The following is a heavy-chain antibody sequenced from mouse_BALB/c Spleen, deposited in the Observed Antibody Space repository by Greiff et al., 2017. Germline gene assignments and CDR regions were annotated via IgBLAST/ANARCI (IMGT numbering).Heavy chain of an antibody. V-gene: IGHV5-17*02. CDR2: ISSGSSTI. J-gene: IGHJ2*01. Sequence: EVKLVESGGGLVQPGGSRKLSCAASGFTFSSFGMHWVRQAPEKGLEWVAYISSGSSTIYYADTVKGRFTISRDNPKNTLFLQMTSLRSEDTAMYYCARYYGSSYFDYWGQDTTLTVSS. CDR1: GFTFSSFG. CDR3: ARYYGSSYFDY. D-gene: IGHD1-1*01.